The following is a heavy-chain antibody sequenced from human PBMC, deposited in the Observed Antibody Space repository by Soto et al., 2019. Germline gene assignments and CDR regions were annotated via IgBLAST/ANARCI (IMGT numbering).Heavy chain of an antibody. CDR2: IYYSGST. CDR1: GGSISSSSYY. Sequence: SETLSLTCTVSGGSISSSSYYWGWIRQPPGKGLEWIGSIYYSGSTYYNPSLKSRVTISVDTSKNQFSLKLSSVTAADTAVYYCARHSFTIPYNWFDPWGQGTLVTVSS. CDR3: ARHSFTIPYNWFDP. D-gene: IGHD3-3*01. V-gene: IGHV4-39*01. J-gene: IGHJ5*02.